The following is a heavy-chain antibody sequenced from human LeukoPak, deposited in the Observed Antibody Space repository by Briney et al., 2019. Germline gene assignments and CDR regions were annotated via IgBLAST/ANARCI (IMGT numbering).Heavy chain of an antibody. D-gene: IGHD3-16*02. CDR1: GGSFTAYY. CDR3: ARGLRFIQGPGYYYMDV. Sequence: PSETLSLTCAVYGGSFTAYYWTWIRQTPGKGLEWIGEINHSGNTNYNPSLESRVTLSAATSKNQFSLNLGSVTAADTAIYYCARGLRFIQGPGYYYMDVWGKGTTVTVSS. J-gene: IGHJ6*03. CDR2: INHSGNT. V-gene: IGHV4-34*01.